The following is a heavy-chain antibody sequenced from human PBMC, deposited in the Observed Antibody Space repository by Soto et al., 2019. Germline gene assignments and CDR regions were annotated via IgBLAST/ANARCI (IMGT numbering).Heavy chain of an antibody. D-gene: IGHD2-15*01. CDR1: GFTFTNYG. Sequence: QVQLVESGGGVVQPGMSLRLSCAPSGFTFTNYGMHWLRQAPGTGLEWVALISWDGRNKYYADSVKGRFTISRDNLKSTLYLQMNSLRAEDTAVYYCAKDKVEKGRSWPSYWGQGTLVTVSS. V-gene: IGHV3-30*18. CDR2: ISWDGRNK. CDR3: AKDKVEKGRSWPSY. J-gene: IGHJ4*02.